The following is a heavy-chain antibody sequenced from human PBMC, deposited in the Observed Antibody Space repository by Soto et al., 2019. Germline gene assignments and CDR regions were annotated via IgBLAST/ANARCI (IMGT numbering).Heavy chain of an antibody. D-gene: IGHD3-22*01. Sequence: GGSLRLSCAASGFTFSSYAMHWVRQAPGKGLEWVAVISNDGNNKYFADSVKGRFTISRDNSENTLYLQVNSLRAEDTAVYYCARAPRNPYYDSRDLDHYFDYWGQGTLVTVSS. CDR3: ARAPRNPYYDSRDLDHYFDY. CDR1: GFTFSSYA. V-gene: IGHV3-30-3*01. CDR2: ISNDGNNK. J-gene: IGHJ4*02.